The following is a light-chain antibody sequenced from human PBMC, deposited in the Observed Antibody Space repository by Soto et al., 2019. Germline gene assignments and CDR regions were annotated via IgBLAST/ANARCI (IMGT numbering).Light chain of an antibody. CDR2: EVS. J-gene: IGLJ2*01. CDR3: SSYAGSNKV. Sequence: QSVLTHPPSASGSPGQSVTISCTGTSSDVGGYNYVSWYQQHPGKAPKLMIYEVSKRPSGVPDRFSGSKSGNTASLTVSGLQAEDEADYYCSSYAGSNKVFGGGTKLTVL. V-gene: IGLV2-8*01. CDR1: SSDVGGYNY.